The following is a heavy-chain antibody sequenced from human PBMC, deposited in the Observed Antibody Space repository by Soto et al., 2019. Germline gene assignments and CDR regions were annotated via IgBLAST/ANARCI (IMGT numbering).Heavy chain of an antibody. CDR1: GGTFSSYA. J-gene: IGHJ4*02. V-gene: IGHV1-69*13. CDR3: ARARLWLPDY. CDR2: IIPIFGTA. Sequence: SVKVSCKASGGTFSSYAISWVRQAPGQGLEWMGGIIPIFGTANYAKKIQGRVTITADESTSTAYMELSSLRFDDTAVYYCARARLWLPDYWGQGTLVTVSS. D-gene: IGHD5-18*01.